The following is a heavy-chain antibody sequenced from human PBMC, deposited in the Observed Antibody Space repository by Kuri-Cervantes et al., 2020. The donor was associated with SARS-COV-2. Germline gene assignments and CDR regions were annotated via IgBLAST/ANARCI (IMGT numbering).Heavy chain of an antibody. J-gene: IGHJ4*02. Sequence: ASVKVSCKASGYTFTSYAMHWVRQAPGQRLEWMGWINAGNGNTKYSQKFQGRVTITRDTSASTAYMELSSLRSEDTAVYYCAKESRGSCSSTSCYTLGYYFDYWGQGTLVTVSS. CDR2: INAGNGNT. CDR3: AKESRGSCSSTSCYTLGYYFDY. D-gene: IGHD2-2*02. V-gene: IGHV1-3*01. CDR1: GYTFTSYA.